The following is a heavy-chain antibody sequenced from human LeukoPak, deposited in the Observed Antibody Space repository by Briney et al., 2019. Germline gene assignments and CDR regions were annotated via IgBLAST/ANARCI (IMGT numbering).Heavy chain of an antibody. CDR3: VGGTGWRLDS. D-gene: IGHD6-19*01. V-gene: IGHV3-7*05. Sequence: GGSLRLSCAASGFTFSSYSMNWVRQAPGKGLEWVAIIKQDGSEEFYVDSVKGRFIISRDNAKNSLYLQMNSLRVEGTAVYYCVGGTGWRLDSWGQGTLVTVSS. CDR1: GFTFSSYS. J-gene: IGHJ1*01. CDR2: IKQDGSEE.